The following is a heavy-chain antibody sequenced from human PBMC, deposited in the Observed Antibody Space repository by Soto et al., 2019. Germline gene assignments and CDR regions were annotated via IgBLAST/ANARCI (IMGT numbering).Heavy chain of an antibody. J-gene: IGHJ5*02. V-gene: IGHV2-5*05. CDR3: ARGVRYCSSSGCQNWFDP. D-gene: IGHD2-2*01. Sequence: QITLKESGPTLVKPTQTLTLTCTFSGFSLSTSGVGVGWLRQPPEKHMEWLALIYWDDDNRYGPSLKTRLSITKDTSKQQVVVTMGNMNPVDTATYYCARGVRYCSSSGCQNWFDPWGQGTLVTVFS. CDR1: GFSLSTSGVG. CDR2: IYWDDDN.